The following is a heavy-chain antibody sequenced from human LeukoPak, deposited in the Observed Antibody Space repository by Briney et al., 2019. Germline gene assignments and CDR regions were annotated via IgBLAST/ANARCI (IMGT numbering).Heavy chain of an antibody. CDR3: ASEVVVVPPGPYGMDV. V-gene: IGHV1-2*02. CDR1: GYTFTGYY. J-gene: IGHJ6*02. Sequence: ASVKVSCKASGYTFTGYYMHWVGQAPGQGLEWMGWVNPNSGGTNYAQKFQGRVTMTRDTSISTAYMELSRLRSDDTAVYYCASEVVVVPPGPYGMDVWGQGTTVTVSS. CDR2: VNPNSGGT. D-gene: IGHD2-2*01.